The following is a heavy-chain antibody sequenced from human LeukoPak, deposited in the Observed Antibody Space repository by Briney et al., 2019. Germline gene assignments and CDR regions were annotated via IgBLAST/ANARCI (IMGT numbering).Heavy chain of an antibody. V-gene: IGHV4-39*01. J-gene: IGHJ4*02. CDR2: IYYSGST. CDR3: ARQRYFDWLSPFDY. D-gene: IGHD3-9*01. Sequence: PSETLSLTCTVSGGSISSSSYYWGWVRQPPGKGLEWIGSIYYSGSTYYNPSLKSRFTICVDTAKNQFSLKLSSVTAADTAVYYCARQRYFDWLSPFDYWGQGTLVTVSS. CDR1: GGSISSSSYY.